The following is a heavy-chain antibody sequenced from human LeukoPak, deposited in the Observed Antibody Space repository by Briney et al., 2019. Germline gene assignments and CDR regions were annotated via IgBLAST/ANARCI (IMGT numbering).Heavy chain of an antibody. V-gene: IGHV1-2*02. D-gene: IGHD3-16*02. Sequence: GASVKVSCKASGYTFTGYFMHWVRQAPGQRLEWMGWINPNSGGTNYAQKFQGRVTMTRDTSISTAYMELSRLRSDDTAVYYCARVVYDYVWGSYRYGDDYWGQGTLVTVSS. CDR1: GYTFTGYF. CDR3: ARVVYDYVWGSYRYGDDY. CDR2: INPNSGGT. J-gene: IGHJ4*02.